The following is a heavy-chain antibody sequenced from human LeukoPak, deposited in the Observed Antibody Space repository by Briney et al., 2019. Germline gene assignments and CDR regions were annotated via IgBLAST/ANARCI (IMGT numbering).Heavy chain of an antibody. J-gene: IGHJ6*03. CDR1: GFTFSTAW. CDR2: IKSKTDGGTP. V-gene: IGHV3-15*01. CDR3: TRDPNDYYYYMDV. Sequence: GGSLRLSCAASGFTFSTAWMSWVRQAPGRGLEWVGRIKSKTDGGTPDYAAPVKGRFTISRDDSKNTLYLQMNSLKTEDTAVYYCTRDPNDYYYYMDVWGKGTTVTVSS.